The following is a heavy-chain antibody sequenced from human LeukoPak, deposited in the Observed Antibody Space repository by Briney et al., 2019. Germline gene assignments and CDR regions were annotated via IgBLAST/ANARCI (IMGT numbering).Heavy chain of an antibody. CDR1: GFTFSSYG. CDR3: AKSRPTVTLDY. D-gene: IGHD4-17*01. CDR2: ISYDGSNK. J-gene: IGHJ4*02. Sequence: AGGSLRLSCAASGFTFSSYGMHWVRQAPGKGLEWVAVISYDGSNKYYADSVKGRFTISRDNSKNTLYLQMNSLGAEDTAVYYSAKSRPTVTLDYWGQGTLVTVSS. V-gene: IGHV3-30*18.